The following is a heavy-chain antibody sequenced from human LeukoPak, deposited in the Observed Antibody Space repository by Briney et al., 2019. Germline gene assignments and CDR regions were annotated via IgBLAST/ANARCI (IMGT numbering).Heavy chain of an antibody. J-gene: IGHJ4*02. CDR2: IWYDGSNK. D-gene: IGHD3-10*01. CDR3: TTGPYMVRGVIPFDY. CDR1: GLTFSSYG. V-gene: IGHV3-33*01. Sequence: GRSLRLSCAASGLTFSSYGMHWVRQAPGKGLEWVAVIWYDGSNKYYADSVKGRFTISKDNSKNTLYLQMNSLRAEDTAVYYCTTGPYMVRGVIPFDYWGQGTLVTVSS.